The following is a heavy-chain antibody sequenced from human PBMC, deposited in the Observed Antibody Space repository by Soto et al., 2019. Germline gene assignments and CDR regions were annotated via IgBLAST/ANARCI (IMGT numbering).Heavy chain of an antibody. CDR2: IIGSGGST. V-gene: IGHV3-23*01. CDR1: GFTFNSYA. CDR3: ARHRDGGTYTYIDH. J-gene: IGHJ4*02. D-gene: IGHD3-10*01. Sequence: GGSLRLSCAASGFTFNSYAMSWVRQAPGKGLEWVSTIIGSGGSTYYADSVKGRFSVSRDNSKNMLFLQLNSLRVEDTAVYYCARHRDGGTYTYIDHWGPGTLVTVSS.